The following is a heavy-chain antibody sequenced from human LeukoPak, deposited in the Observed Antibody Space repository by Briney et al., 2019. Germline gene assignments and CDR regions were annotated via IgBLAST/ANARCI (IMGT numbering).Heavy chain of an antibody. CDR1: GGSISSSSYY. CDR3: ARGIFGDYVAFDY. J-gene: IGHJ4*02. V-gene: IGHV4-39*07. Sequence: ASETLSLTCTVSGGSISSSSYYWGWIRQPPGKGLEWIGSIYYSGSTYYNPSLKSRVTISVDTSKNQFSLKLSSMTAADTAVYYCARGIFGDYVAFDYWGQGTLVTVSS. CDR2: IYYSGST. D-gene: IGHD4-17*01.